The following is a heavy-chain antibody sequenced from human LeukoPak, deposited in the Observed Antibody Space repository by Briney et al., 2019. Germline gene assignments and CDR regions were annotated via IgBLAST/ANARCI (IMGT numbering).Heavy chain of an antibody. CDR2: MHSSGSA. D-gene: IGHD5-12*01. J-gene: IGHJ4*02. CDR1: GGSISPYY. Sequence: SSETLSLTCTVSGGSISPYYWSWIRQPPGKGLEWIGYMHSSGSANNNPSLKSRVTISVDTSKNQFSLKLSYVTAADTAVYYCARMGGYSGYATHWGQGTLVTVSS. CDR3: ARMGGYSGYATH. V-gene: IGHV4-59*08.